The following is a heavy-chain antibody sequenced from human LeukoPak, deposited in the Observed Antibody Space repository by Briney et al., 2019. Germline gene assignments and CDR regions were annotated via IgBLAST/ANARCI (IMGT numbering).Heavy chain of an antibody. CDR2: INWNGGST. CDR3: ARDDDYDAYRGTIDY. Sequence: GGSLRLSCAASGFTFDDYGMSWVRQAPGKGLEWVSGINWNGGSTGYADSVKGRFTISRDNAKNSLYLKMNSLRAEDTALYYCARDDDYDAYRGTIDYWGQGTLVTVSS. V-gene: IGHV3-20*04. D-gene: IGHD4-17*01. CDR1: GFTFDDYG. J-gene: IGHJ4*02.